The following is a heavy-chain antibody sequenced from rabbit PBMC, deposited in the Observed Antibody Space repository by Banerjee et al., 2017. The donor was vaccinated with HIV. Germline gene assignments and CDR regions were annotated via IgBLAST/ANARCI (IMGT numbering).Heavy chain of an antibody. J-gene: IGHJ3*01. D-gene: IGHD4-1*01. CDR3: ARDLSSSGWSDFAL. CDR2: IYVGSSGST. CDR1: GFDFSSNA. Sequence: QSLEESGGDLVKPGASLTLTCTASGFDFSSNAMCWVRQAPGKGLEWIAYIYVGSSGSTYYASWAKGRFTITKTSSTTVTLQLNSLTAADTATYFCARDLSSSGWSDFALWGQGTLVTVS. V-gene: IGHV1S40*01.